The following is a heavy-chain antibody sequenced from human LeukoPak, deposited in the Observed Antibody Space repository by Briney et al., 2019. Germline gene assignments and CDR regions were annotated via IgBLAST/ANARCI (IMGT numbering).Heavy chain of an antibody. J-gene: IGHJ4*02. V-gene: IGHV1-2*02. Sequence: ASVKVSCKASGYTFTNYYMHWVRQAPGQGLEWMGWINPNSGGTNYAQKFQGRVTMTRDTSISTAYMELSRLRSDDTAVYYCASPGGAVAGNFDYWGQGTLVTVSS. CDR2: INPNSGGT. CDR1: GYTFTNYY. D-gene: IGHD6-19*01. CDR3: ASPGGAVAGNFDY.